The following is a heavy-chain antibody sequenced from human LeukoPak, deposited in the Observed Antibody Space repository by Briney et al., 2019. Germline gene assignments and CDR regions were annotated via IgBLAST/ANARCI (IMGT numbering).Heavy chain of an antibody. CDR2: IKQDGGEK. J-gene: IGHJ4*02. D-gene: IGHD2-2*01. Sequence: PGGSLRLSCAASGFTFSSYWMNWVRQAPGKGLEWVANIKQDGGEKYYVDSVKGRFTISRDNAKNSLYLQMSSLRVEDTAVYYCARDGAPDAHCSSTSCAIRWGQGTLVTVSS. CDR1: GFTFSSYW. CDR3: ARDGAPDAHCSSTSCAIR. V-gene: IGHV3-7*01.